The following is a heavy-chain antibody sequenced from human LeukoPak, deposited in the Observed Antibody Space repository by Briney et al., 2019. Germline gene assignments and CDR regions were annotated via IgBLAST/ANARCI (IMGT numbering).Heavy chain of an antibody. D-gene: IGHD6-19*01. Sequence: GGSLRLSCAASGFTFSSHTMNWVRQAPGKGLQWVSSIRGGGAPVYADSVKGRFTISRDDFKSTVFLQMDSLRPEDTAVYYCARCTIGDGSGWCTWFAPWGQGTLVTVSS. V-gene: IGHV3-23*01. CDR2: IRGGGAP. CDR3: ARCTIGDGSGWCTWFAP. J-gene: IGHJ5*02. CDR1: GFTFSSHT.